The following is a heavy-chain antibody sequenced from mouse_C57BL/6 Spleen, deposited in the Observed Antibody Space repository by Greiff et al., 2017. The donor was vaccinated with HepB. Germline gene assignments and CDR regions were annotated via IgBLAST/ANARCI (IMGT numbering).Heavy chain of an antibody. CDR1: GYTFTSYW. CDR3: ARGDCYGSSPFDY. Sequence: VQLQQSGAELVKPGASVKMSCKASGYTFTSYWITWVKQRPGQGLEWIGDIYPGSGSTNYNEKFKSKATLTVDTSSSTAYMQLSSLTSEDSAVYYCARGDCYGSSPFDYWGQGTTLTVSS. V-gene: IGHV1-55*01. D-gene: IGHD1-1*01. J-gene: IGHJ2*01. CDR2: IYPGSGST.